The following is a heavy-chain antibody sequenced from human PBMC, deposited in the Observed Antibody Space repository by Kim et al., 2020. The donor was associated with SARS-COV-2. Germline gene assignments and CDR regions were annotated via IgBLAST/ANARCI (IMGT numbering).Heavy chain of an antibody. J-gene: IGHJ4*02. Sequence: TYYNPTLRSRVTISEDTSKNQFSLKLSSVTAADTAVYYCARLGLRYYVDYWGQGTLVTVSS. CDR2: T. CDR3: ARLGLRYYVDY. V-gene: IGHV4-39*07. D-gene: IGHD4-17*01.